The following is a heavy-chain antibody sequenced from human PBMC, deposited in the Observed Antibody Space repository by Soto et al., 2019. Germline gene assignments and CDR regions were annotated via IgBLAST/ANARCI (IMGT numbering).Heavy chain of an antibody. CDR3: VKDLFPPRPALVVTAEHRDY. V-gene: IGHV3-64D*06. Sequence: GGSMRLSCSASGFTFSSYAMHWVRQAPGKGLEYVSAISSNGGSTYYADSVKGRFTISRDNSKNTLYLQMSSLRAEDTAVYYCVKDLFPPRPALVVTAEHRDYWGQGTLVTVSS. CDR2: ISSNGGST. D-gene: IGHD2-21*02. J-gene: IGHJ4*02. CDR1: GFTFSSYA.